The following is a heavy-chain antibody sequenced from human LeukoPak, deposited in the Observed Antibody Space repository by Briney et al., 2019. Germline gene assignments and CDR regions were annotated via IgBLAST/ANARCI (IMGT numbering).Heavy chain of an antibody. J-gene: IGHJ5*02. D-gene: IGHD6-19*01. Sequence: ASVNVSCKASGYTFTSYGISWVRQAPGQGLEWLGWISAYNGNTNYAQKLQGRVTMTTDTSTSTAYMELRSLRSDDTAVYYCASSSREAGTRDNWFDPWGQGTLVTVSS. CDR2: ISAYNGNT. CDR3: ASSSREAGTRDNWFDP. CDR1: GYTFTSYG. V-gene: IGHV1-18*01.